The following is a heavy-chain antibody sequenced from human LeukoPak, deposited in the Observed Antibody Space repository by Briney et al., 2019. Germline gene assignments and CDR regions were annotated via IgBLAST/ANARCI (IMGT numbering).Heavy chain of an antibody. J-gene: IGHJ5*02. Sequence: SETLSLTCTVSGGSISSYYWSWIRQPPGKGLEWIGYIYYSGSTNYNPSLKSRVTISVDASKNQFSLRLSSVTAADTAVYYCARHYHGIAAAGTGNWFDPWGQGTLVTVSS. V-gene: IGHV4-59*08. CDR2: IYYSGST. D-gene: IGHD6-13*01. CDR1: GGSISSYY. CDR3: ARHYHGIAAAGTGNWFDP.